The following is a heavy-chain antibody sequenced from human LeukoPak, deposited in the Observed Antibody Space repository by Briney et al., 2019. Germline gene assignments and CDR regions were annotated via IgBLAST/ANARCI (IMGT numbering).Heavy chain of an antibody. CDR3: VRSGAITMIRGITPDY. CDR2: ISGSGRST. Sequence: PGGSLRLSCAASGFMFNSYSVSWVRQAPGKGLEWVSGISGSGRSTYYADSVKGRFTISRDNSKNVLFLQMDGLRADDTATYYCVRSGAITMIRGITPDYWGQGTLVTVSS. D-gene: IGHD3-10*01. V-gene: IGHV3-23*01. CDR1: GFMFNSYS. J-gene: IGHJ4*02.